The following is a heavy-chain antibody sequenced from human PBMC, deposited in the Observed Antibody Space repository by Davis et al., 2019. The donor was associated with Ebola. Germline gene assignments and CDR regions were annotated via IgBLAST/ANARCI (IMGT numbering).Heavy chain of an antibody. CDR2: ISGSGGST. J-gene: IGHJ6*04. V-gene: IGHV3-23*01. CDR1: GFTFDDYA. CDR3: AKSGLSFGVVKYHYGMDV. D-gene: IGHD3-3*01. Sequence: GESLKISCAASGFTFDDYAMHWVRQAPGKGLERVSVISGSGGSTYYADSVKGRLTISRDNSKKTLYLQMNSLRAEDTAVYYCAKSGLSFGVVKYHYGMDVWGKGTTVTVSS.